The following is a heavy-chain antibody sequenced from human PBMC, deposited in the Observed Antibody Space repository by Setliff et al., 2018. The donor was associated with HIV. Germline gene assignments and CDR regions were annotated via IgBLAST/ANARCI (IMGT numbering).Heavy chain of an antibody. CDR3: ARDAPEPSYGGSQVY. V-gene: IGHV1-18*04. Sequence: ASVKVSCKASGYTFTDYYMHWMRQAPGQGLEWMGWISAYNGNTNYAQKLQGRVTMTTDTSTSTAYMELRSLRSDDTAVYYCARDAPEPSYGGSQVYWGQGTLVTVSS. J-gene: IGHJ4*02. CDR2: ISAYNGNT. D-gene: IGHD5-12*01. CDR1: GYTFTDYY.